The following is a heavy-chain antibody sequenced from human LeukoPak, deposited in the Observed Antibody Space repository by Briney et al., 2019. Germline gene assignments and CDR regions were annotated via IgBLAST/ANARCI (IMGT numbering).Heavy chain of an antibody. CDR2: IRSKANSYAT. D-gene: IGHD1-7*01. J-gene: IGHJ5*02. Sequence: GGSLRLSCAASGFTSSGSAMHWVRQASGKGLEGVGRIRSKANSYATAYAASVKGRFTISRDDSKNTAYLQMNSLKTEDTAVYYCTRLNFGITGTTSHNWFDPWGQGTLVTVSS. CDR1: GFTSSGSA. V-gene: IGHV3-73*01. CDR3: TRLNFGITGTTSHNWFDP.